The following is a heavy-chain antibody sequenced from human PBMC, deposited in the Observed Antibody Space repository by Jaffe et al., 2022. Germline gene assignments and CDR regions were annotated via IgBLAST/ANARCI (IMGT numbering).Heavy chain of an antibody. CDR2: IYPGDSDT. Sequence: EVQLVQSGAEVKKPGESLKISCKGSGYSFTSYWIGWVRQMPGKGLEWMGIIYPGDSDTRYSPSFQGQVTISADKSISTAYLQWSSLKASDTAMYYCVRLLSEGYYDSSGYHNWFDPWGQGTLVTVSS. J-gene: IGHJ5*02. V-gene: IGHV5-51*03. CDR1: GYSFTSYW. CDR3: VRLLSEGYYDSSGYHNWFDP. D-gene: IGHD3-22*01.